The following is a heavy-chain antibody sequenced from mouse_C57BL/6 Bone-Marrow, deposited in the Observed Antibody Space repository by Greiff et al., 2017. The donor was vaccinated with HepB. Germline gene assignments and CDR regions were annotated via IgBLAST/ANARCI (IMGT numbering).Heavy chain of an antibody. J-gene: IGHJ2*01. V-gene: IGHV1-50*01. CDR2: IDPSDSYT. Sequence: QVQLQQPGAELVKPGASVKLSCKASGSTFTSYWMQWVKQRPGQGLEWIGEIDPSDSYTTYNQKFKGKATLTVDTASSTAYMQLSSLTSEDSAFYYCARDYGNPPVSYYFDYWGQGTPLTVSS. D-gene: IGHD2-1*01. CDR1: GSTFTSYW. CDR3: ARDYGNPPVSYYFDY.